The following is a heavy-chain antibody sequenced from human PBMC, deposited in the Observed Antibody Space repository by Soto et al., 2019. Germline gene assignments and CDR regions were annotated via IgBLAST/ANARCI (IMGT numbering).Heavy chain of an antibody. Sequence: PSETLSLTCTVPGGSINSGDYSWTWIRQPPGKGLEWIGYIYHTGTTYYNMSLKSRVTISVDRSKNQFSLKLSSVTAADTAVYICARGKNYYDSSGNSCSAPGGQEPLATVS. D-gene: IGHD3-22*01. V-gene: IGHV4-30-2*01. CDR1: GGSINSGDYS. CDR2: IYHTGTT. CDR3: ARGKNYYDSSGNSCSAP. J-gene: IGHJ5*02.